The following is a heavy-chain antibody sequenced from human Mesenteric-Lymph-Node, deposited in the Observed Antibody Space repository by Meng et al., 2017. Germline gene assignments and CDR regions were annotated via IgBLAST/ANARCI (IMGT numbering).Heavy chain of an antibody. Sequence: GESLKISCAASGFTFSSYGMHWVRQAPGKGLEWVAVIWYDGSNKYYADSVKGRFTISRDNAKNSLYLQMNSLRAEDTGVYYCVRDGYHYFAFDVWGRGTMVTVSS. J-gene: IGHJ3*01. CDR3: VRDGYHYFAFDV. CDR2: IWYDGSNK. V-gene: IGHV3-33*01. D-gene: IGHD5-12*01. CDR1: GFTFSSYG.